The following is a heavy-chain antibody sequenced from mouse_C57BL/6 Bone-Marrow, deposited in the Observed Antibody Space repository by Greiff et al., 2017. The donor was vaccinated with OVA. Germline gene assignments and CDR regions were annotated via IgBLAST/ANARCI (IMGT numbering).Heavy chain of an antibody. V-gene: IGHV1-19*01. D-gene: IGHD2-4*01. CDR3: ARSVYYDYAYYFDY. CDR2: INPYNGGT. CDR1: GYTFTDYY. Sequence: VQLQQSGPVLVKPGASVKMSCKASGYTFTDYYMNWVKQSHGKSLEWIGVINPYNGGTSYNQKFKGKATLTVDKSSSTAYMELNSLTSEDSAVYYCARSVYYDYAYYFDYWGQGTTLTVSS. J-gene: IGHJ2*01.